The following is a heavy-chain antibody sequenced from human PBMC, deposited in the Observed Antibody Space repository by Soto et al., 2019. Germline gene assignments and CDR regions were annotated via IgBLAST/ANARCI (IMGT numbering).Heavy chain of an antibody. CDR3: ARDRDYTYYYGSGTPPLYGMDV. CDR1: GGSISSYY. V-gene: IGHV4-59*12. D-gene: IGHD3-10*01. J-gene: IGHJ6*02. CDR2: IYYSGST. Sequence: SETLSLTCTVSGGSISSYYWSWIRQPPGKGLEWIGYIYYSGSTYYNPSLKSRVTISVDTSKNQFSLKLSSVTAADTAVYYCARDRDYTYYYGSGTPPLYGMDVWGQGTTVTVSS.